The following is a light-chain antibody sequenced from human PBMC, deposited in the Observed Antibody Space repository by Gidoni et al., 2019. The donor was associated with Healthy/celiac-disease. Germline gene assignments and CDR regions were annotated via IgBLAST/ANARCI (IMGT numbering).Light chain of an antibody. CDR2: QDS. V-gene: IGLV3-1*01. CDR1: KLGDKY. J-gene: IGLJ2*01. CDR3: QAWDSSTYVV. Sequence: SYELTQPPSVSVPPGPTASIPCSGDKLGDKYACWYQQKPGQSPVLVIYQDSKRPSGIPERFSGSNSGNTATLTISGTQAMDEADYYCQAWDSSTYVVFGGGTKLTVL.